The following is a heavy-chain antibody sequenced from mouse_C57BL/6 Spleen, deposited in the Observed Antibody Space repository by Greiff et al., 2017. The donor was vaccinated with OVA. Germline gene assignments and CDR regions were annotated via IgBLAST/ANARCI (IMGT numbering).Heavy chain of an antibody. Sequence: QVQLQQSGAELVKPGASVKLSCKASGYTFTEYTIHWVKQRSGQGLEGIGWFYPGSGRRKYNEKFKDKSTLTADQSSSTVYMELSRLTSEDSAVYFCARHEDRYYYGSSSWFAYWGQGTLVTVSA. CDR1: GYTFTEYT. V-gene: IGHV1-62-2*01. J-gene: IGHJ3*01. D-gene: IGHD1-1*01. CDR2: FYPGSGRR. CDR3: ARHEDRYYYGSSSWFAY.